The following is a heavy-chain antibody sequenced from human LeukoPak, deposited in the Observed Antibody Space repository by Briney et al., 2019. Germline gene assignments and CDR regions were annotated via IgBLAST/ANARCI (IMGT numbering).Heavy chain of an antibody. CDR1: GDSISSHY. Sequence: SETLSLTCTVSGDSISSHYWSWIRQPPGKGLEWIGEINHSGSTNYNPSLKSRVTISVDTSKNQFSLKLSSVTAADTAVYYCARGSRQRITMVRGVIIMAAFDIWGQGTMVTVSS. CDR2: INHSGST. V-gene: IGHV4-34*01. D-gene: IGHD3-10*01. J-gene: IGHJ3*02. CDR3: ARGSRQRITMVRGVIIMAAFDI.